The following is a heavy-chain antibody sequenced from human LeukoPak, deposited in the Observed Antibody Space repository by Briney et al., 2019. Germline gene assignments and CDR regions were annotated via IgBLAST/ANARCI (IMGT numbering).Heavy chain of an antibody. D-gene: IGHD6-19*01. Sequence: GGSLRLSCAASGFTFSTYGMHWVRQAPGKGLEWVAVIWYDGTNKYYADSVKGRFIISRDNSKNTLYLQMNCLRDEDTAVYYCAKRYSSSWNFDYWGQGTLVTVSS. CDR3: AKRYSSSWNFDY. CDR1: GFTFSTYG. CDR2: IWYDGTNK. V-gene: IGHV3-33*06. J-gene: IGHJ4*02.